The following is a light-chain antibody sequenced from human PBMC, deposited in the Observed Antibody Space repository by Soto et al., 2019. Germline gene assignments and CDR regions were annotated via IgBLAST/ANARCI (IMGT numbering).Light chain of an antibody. J-gene: IGKJ1*01. CDR1: HTISSSY. CDR2: GIS. CDR3: QQYVTSSPRT. Sequence: ETVLTPSPATLSLVPGECASLWCTSLHTISSSYLAWYQQKPGQAPRLLMYGISRRATGIPDRFSGSGSGTDFTLTITRLEPEDFAVYYCQQYVTSSPRTCGQGTKVDIK. V-gene: IGKV3-20*01.